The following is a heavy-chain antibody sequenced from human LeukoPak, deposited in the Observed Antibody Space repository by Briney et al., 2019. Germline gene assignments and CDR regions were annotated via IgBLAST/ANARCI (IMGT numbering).Heavy chain of an antibody. CDR1: GGSFSGYY. D-gene: IGHD2-2*01. CDR3: ARGCSSTSCYHYFDY. Sequence: SETLSLTCAVYGGSFSGYYWSWIRQPPRKGLDWLGEINHSGSTNYNPSLKSRVTISVDTSKNQFSLKLSSVTAADTAVYYCARGCSSTSCYHYFDYWGQGTLVTVSS. CDR2: INHSGST. V-gene: IGHV4-34*01. J-gene: IGHJ4*02.